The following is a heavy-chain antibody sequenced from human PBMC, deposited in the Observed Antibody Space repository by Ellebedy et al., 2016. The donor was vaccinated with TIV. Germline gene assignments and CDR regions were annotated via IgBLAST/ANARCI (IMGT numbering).Heavy chain of an antibody. CDR3: ARVLGYCSGGSCYSGRLY. V-gene: IGHV4-34*01. Sequence: MPSETLSLTCAVYGGSFSGYYWSWIRQPPGKGLEWIGEINHSGSTNYNPSLKSRVTISVDTSKNQFSLKLSSVTAADTAVYYCARVLGYCSGGSCYSGRLYWGQGTLVTVSS. D-gene: IGHD2-15*01. J-gene: IGHJ4*02. CDR1: GGSFSGYY. CDR2: INHSGST.